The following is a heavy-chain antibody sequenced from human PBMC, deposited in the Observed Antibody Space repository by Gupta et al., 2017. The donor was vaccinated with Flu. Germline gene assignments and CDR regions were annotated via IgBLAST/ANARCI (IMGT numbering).Heavy chain of an antibody. Sequence: EVRLVESGGGWVQPGGSLRCSCAASGFTFSTYEMNWVRPAPGRGLEWVSFISSSSSVYYADSVKGRFTISRDNAKNSLYLQMNSLRAEDTAVYYCARGHWDYWGQGTLVTVSS. CDR1: GFTFSTYE. CDR2: ISSSSSV. CDR3: ARGHWDY. J-gene: IGHJ4*02. V-gene: IGHV3-48*03.